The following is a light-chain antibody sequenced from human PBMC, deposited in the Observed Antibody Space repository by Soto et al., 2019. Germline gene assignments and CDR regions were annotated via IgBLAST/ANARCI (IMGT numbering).Light chain of an antibody. CDR1: SSDVGAFNY. CDR2: EVN. V-gene: IGLV2-8*01. Sequence: QSALPQPPSVSGSPGQSVTISCTGTSSDVGAFNYVSWYQHHPGKVPKFLIYEVNKRPSGVPDRFSGSKSGNTASLTVSGLQPEDEAEYFCSSFVDGTSYVFGTGTKLTVL. J-gene: IGLJ1*01. CDR3: SSFVDGTSYV.